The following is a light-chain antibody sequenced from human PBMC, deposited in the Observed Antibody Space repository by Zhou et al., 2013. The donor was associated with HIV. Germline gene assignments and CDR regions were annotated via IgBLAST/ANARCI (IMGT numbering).Light chain of an antibody. CDR2: KAS. CDR3: QQSYSTLHS. V-gene: IGKV1-5*03. J-gene: IGKJ2*03. CDR1: QSISSW. Sequence: DIQMTQSPSTLSASVGDRVTITCRASQSISSWLAWYQQKPGKAPKLLIYKASTLESGVPSRFSGSGSGTEFTLTITNLQPDDFATYYCQQSYSTLHSFGQGAKVDFK.